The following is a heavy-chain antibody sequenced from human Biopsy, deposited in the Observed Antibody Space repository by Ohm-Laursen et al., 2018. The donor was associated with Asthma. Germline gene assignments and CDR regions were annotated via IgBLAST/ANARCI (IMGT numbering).Heavy chain of an antibody. V-gene: IGHV1-3*01. CDR1: GYTFIHFP. CDR2: TNAGDANT. J-gene: IGHJ3*01. Sequence: VASVKVSCKASGYTFIHFPIHWVRQAPGHTLEWLGWTNAGDANTKYSQKFQGRVTITRDTSASTAYMDLRRLRSEDTAMYYCSRTYYDFCTGQVNDAFDLWGQGTMVTVSS. D-gene: IGHD3/OR15-3a*01. CDR3: SRTYYDFCTGQVNDAFDL.